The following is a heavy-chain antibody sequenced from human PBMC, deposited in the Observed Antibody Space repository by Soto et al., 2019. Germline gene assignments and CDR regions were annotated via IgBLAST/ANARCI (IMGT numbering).Heavy chain of an antibody. CDR2: IYYSGST. J-gene: IGHJ4*02. D-gene: IGHD3-16*02. CDR1: GGSISSGDYY. Sequence: TLSITCTVSGGSISSGDYYWSWIRQPPGKGLEWIGYIYYSGSTYYNPSLKSRVTISVDTSKNQFSLKLSSVTAADTAVYYCARAARDSGVWGSYRYTFDYWGQGTLVTVSS. V-gene: IGHV4-30-4*01. CDR3: ARAARDSGVWGSYRYTFDY.